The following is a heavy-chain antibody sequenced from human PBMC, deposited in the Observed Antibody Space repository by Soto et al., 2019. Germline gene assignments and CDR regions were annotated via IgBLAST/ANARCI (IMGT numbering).Heavy chain of an antibody. V-gene: IGHV3-9*01. J-gene: IGHJ3*02. CDR3: AKDPTPGYSSSLGAFDI. Sequence: GGSLRLSCAASGFTFDDYAMHWVRQAPGKGLEWVSGISWNSGSIGYADSVKGRFTISRDNAKNSLYLQMNSLRAEDTALYYCAKDPTPGYSSSLGAFDIWGQGTMVTVSS. CDR1: GFTFDDYA. D-gene: IGHD6-13*01. CDR2: ISWNSGSI.